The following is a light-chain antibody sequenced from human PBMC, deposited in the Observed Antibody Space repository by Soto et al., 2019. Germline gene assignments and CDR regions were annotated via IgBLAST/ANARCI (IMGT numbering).Light chain of an antibody. CDR1: QSISNF. CDR2: SAS. Sequence: DIPMTQSPSSLSASVGDRVTITCRASQSISNFLNWYQQRQGQVPKLLVYSASTLHTGVPSRFNGSGSGTDFTLTINGLQPEDFTTYYCQQSHSSPPTFGQGTKVEVK. CDR3: QQSHSSPPT. V-gene: IGKV1-39*01. J-gene: IGKJ1*01.